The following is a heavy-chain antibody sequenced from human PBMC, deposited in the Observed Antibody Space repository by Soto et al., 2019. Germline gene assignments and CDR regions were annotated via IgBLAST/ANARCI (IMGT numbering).Heavy chain of an antibody. CDR1: GFTFSDYY. Sequence: GGSLRLSCAASGFTFSDYYMTWIRQAPGKGLEWVSYISSSSIHTNCADSVKGRFTISRDNAKNSLYLQMNSLRAEDTAVYYCAAPGGAREHRWGQGTLVTVSS. V-gene: IGHV3-11*06. J-gene: IGHJ4*02. CDR3: AAPGGAREHR. D-gene: IGHD1-1*01. CDR2: ISSSSIHT.